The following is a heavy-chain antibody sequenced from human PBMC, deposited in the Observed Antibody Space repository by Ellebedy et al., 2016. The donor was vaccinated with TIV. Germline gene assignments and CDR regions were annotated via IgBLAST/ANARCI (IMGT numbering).Heavy chain of an antibody. CDR3: AKYRSGIVVVPAHYGMDV. CDR1: GGSISGSSYY. V-gene: IGHV4-39*01. J-gene: IGHJ6*02. CDR2: IYSSGRS. Sequence: SETLSLTXTVSGGSISGSSYYWDWIRQPPGKGLEWIGSIYSSGRSYYNPSLESRVTISVDTSKNQFSLNLRSVTAADTAVYYCAKYRSGIVVVPAHYGMDVWGRGTTVTVSS. D-gene: IGHD2-2*01.